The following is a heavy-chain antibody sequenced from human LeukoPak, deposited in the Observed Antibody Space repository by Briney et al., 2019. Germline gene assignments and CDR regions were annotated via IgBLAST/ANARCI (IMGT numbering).Heavy chain of an antibody. CDR3: ARGCSSTSCYRNYYYMDV. D-gene: IGHD2-2*01. V-gene: IGHV1-69*13. CDR2: IIPTFGTA. Sequence: SVKVSCKASGGTFSSYAISWVRQAPGQGLEWMGGIIPTFGTANYAQKFQGRVTITADESTSTAYMELSSLRSEDTAVYYCARGCSSTSCYRNYYYMDVWGKGTTVTVSS. J-gene: IGHJ6*03. CDR1: GGTFSSYA.